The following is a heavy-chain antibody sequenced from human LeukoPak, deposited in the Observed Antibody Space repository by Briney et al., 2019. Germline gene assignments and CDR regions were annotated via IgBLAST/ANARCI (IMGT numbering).Heavy chain of an antibody. CDR1: GLTFSDVW. V-gene: IGHV3-23*01. CDR3: AKDMGKRLELFSFDY. Sequence: GGSLRLSCAASGLTFSDVWMSWVRQAPGKGLEWVSAISGSGGSTYYADSVKGRFTISRDNSKNTLYLQMNSLRAEDMALYYCAKDMGKRLELFSFDYWGQGTLVTVSS. D-gene: IGHD3-10*01. J-gene: IGHJ4*02. CDR2: ISGSGGST.